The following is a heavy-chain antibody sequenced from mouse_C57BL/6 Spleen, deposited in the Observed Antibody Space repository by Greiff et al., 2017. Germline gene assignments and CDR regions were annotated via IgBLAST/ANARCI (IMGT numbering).Heavy chain of an antibody. J-gene: IGHJ1*03. V-gene: IGHV1-15*01. D-gene: IGHD4-1*01. CDR1: GYTFTDYE. CDR2: IDPATGGT. Sequence: VQLQQSGAELVRPGASVTLSCKASGYTFTDYEMHWVKQTPVHGLEWIGAIDPATGGTAYNQKFKGKAILTADKSSSTAYMELRSLTSEDSAVYYCTRLTGTRYFDVWGTGTTVTVSS. CDR3: TRLTGTRYFDV.